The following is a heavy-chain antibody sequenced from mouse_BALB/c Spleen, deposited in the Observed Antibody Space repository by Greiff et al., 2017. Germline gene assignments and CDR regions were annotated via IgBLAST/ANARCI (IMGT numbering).Heavy chain of an antibody. CDR1: GYTFTDYN. CDR3: ARENYYGSSYFDV. CDR2: IYPYNGGT. Sequence: VQLQQSGPELVKPGASVKISCKASGYTFTDYNMHWVKQSHGKSLEWIGYIYPYNGGTGYNQKFKSKATLTVDNSSSTAYMELRSLTSEDSAVYYCARENYYGSSYFDVWGAGTTVTVSS. D-gene: IGHD1-1*01. V-gene: IGHV1S29*02. J-gene: IGHJ1*01.